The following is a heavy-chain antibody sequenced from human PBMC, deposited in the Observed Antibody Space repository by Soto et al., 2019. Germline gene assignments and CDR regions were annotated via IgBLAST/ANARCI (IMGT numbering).Heavy chain of an antibody. CDR3: ARGRYCLTGRCFPNWFDS. V-gene: IGHV4-30-4*02. CDR2: IYKSTTT. J-gene: IGHJ5*01. Sequence: SDTLSLTCSVSGDSISTVDYFWAWIRQPPGQALEYIGYIYKSTTTYYNPSFESRVAISLDTSKSQFSLNVTSVTAADTAVYFCARGRYCLTGRCFPNWFDSWGQGTLVTVSS. CDR1: GDSISTVDYF. D-gene: IGHD2-15*01.